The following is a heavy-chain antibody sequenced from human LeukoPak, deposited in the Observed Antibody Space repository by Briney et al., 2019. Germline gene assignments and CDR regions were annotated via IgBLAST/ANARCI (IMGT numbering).Heavy chain of an antibody. CDR1: GYSFTSYW. V-gene: IGHV5-51*01. Sequence: GESLKISCKGSGYSFTSYWIGWVRQMPGKGLEWMGIIYPGDSDTRYSPSFQGQVTISADKSISTAYLQWSSLKASDTAMYYCVKDRAYGANSWYFDYWGQGTLVTVSS. CDR3: VKDRAYGANSWYFDY. CDR2: IYPGDSDT. J-gene: IGHJ4*02. D-gene: IGHD4-23*01.